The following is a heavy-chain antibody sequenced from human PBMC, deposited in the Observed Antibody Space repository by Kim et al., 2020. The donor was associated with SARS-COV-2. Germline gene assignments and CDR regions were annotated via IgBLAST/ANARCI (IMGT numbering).Heavy chain of an antibody. D-gene: IGHD2-2*01. J-gene: IGHJ4*02. V-gene: IGHV3-21*01. CDR2: I. CDR3: ARDVSVVVPLDY. Sequence: IYYADSVKGRFTISRDNAKNSLYLQMNSLRAEDTAVYYCARDVSVVVPLDYWGQGTLVTVSS.